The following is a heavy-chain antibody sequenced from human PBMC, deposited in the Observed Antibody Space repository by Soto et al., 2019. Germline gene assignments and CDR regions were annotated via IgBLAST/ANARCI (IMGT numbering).Heavy chain of an antibody. D-gene: IGHD6-19*01. CDR3: ARVRQWLAAYYYYYYGMDV. CDR1: GFSFSDYF. J-gene: IGHJ6*02. V-gene: IGHV1-2*02. Sequence: ASVKVSCKASGFSFSDYFMHWVRQAPGQGLEWMGWINPNSGGTNYAQKFQGRVTMTRDTSISTAYMELSRLRSDDTAVYYCARVRQWLAAYYYYYYGMDVWGQGTTVTVSS. CDR2: INPNSGGT.